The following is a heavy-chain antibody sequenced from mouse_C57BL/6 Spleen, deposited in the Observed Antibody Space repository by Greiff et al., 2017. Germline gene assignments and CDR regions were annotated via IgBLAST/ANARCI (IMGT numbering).Heavy chain of an antibody. V-gene: IGHV14-3*01. D-gene: IGHD1-1*01. Sequence: EVKLVESVAELVRPGASVKLSCTASGFNIKNTYMHWVKQRPEQGLEWIGRIDPANGNTKYAPKFQGKATITADTSSNTAYLQLSSLTSEDTAIYYCARQDYYGSSFDYWGQGTTLTVSS. J-gene: IGHJ2*01. CDR1: GFNIKNTY. CDR3: ARQDYYGSSFDY. CDR2: IDPANGNT.